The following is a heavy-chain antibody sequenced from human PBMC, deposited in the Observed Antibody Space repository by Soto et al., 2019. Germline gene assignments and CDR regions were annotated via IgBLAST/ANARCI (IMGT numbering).Heavy chain of an antibody. Sequence: PGESLKISCQCSGYTFSNFWIGWVRQLPGKGLEWMDIIYPGDHETRYSPSFHGKVTISADKSINTAYLQWNSLEASDTAFYFCARSPRSSPYFDYWGQGALVTVSS. CDR3: ARSPRSSPYFDY. CDR1: GYTFSNFW. CDR2: IYPGDHET. V-gene: IGHV5-51*01. D-gene: IGHD6-13*01. J-gene: IGHJ4*02.